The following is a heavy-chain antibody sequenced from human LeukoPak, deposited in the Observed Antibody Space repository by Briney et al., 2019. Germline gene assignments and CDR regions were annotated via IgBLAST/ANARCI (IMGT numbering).Heavy chain of an antibody. CDR1: GFTFSSYA. CDR3: AKAGYCSGGSCYSADY. V-gene: IGHV3-23*01. CDR2: ISGSGGST. Sequence: GGSLRLSCAASGFTFSSYAMSWVRQAPGKGLEWVSAISGSGGSTYYADSVKGRFTISRDNSKNTLYLQVNSLRAEDTAVYYCAKAGYCSGGSCYSADYWGQGTLVTVSS. D-gene: IGHD2-15*01. J-gene: IGHJ4*02.